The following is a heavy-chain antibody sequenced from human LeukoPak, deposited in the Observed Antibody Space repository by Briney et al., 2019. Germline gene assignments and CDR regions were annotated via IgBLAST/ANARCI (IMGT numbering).Heavy chain of an antibody. D-gene: IGHD4-17*01. CDR1: GGSISSYY. CDR2: IYYSGST. CDR3: ARLRRNYYYMDV. V-gene: IGHV4-59*08. Sequence: SETLSLTCTVSGGSISSYYWNWIRQPPGKGLEWIGNIYYSGSTNYNPSLKSRVTISVDMSKNQFSLRLSSVTAADTAVYYCARLRRNYYYMDVWGKGTTVTVSS. J-gene: IGHJ6*03.